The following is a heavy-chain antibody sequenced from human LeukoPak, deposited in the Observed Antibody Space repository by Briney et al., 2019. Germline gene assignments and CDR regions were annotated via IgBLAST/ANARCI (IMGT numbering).Heavy chain of an antibody. Sequence: SETLSLTCTVSGGSLRSSGHWWVWIRQPPGKGLEWIGYIYHSGSTNYNPSLKSRVTISVDTSKNQFSLKLSSVTAADTAVYYCARTYYDILTGYLRYYYFDYWGQGTLVTVSS. CDR2: IYHSGST. J-gene: IGHJ4*02. V-gene: IGHV4-61*08. CDR3: ARTYYDILTGYLRYYYFDY. CDR1: GGSLRSSGHW. D-gene: IGHD3-9*01.